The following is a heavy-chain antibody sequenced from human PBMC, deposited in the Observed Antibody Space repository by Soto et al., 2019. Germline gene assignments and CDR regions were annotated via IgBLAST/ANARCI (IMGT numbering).Heavy chain of an antibody. CDR3: ARDLLLWFGELGYYYYGMDV. CDR2: IWHDGSNK. V-gene: IGHV3-33*01. Sequence: QVQLVESGGGVVQPGRSLRLSCAASGFTFNRYGMNWVRQAPGKGPEWVAVIWHDGSNKYYTESVKGRFTISRDDSKNTVYLQLNSLRVEDTAVYYCARDLLLWFGELGYYYYGMDVWGQGTTVTVSS. CDR1: GFTFNRYG. D-gene: IGHD3-10*01. J-gene: IGHJ6*02.